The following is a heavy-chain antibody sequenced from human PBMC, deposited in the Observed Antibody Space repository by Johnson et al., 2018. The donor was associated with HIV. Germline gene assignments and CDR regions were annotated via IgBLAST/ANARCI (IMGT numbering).Heavy chain of an antibody. J-gene: IGHJ3*02. CDR3: ANPTGSDAFDI. V-gene: IGHV3-30*02. D-gene: IGHD1-1*01. CDR2: IRYDGSNK. Sequence: QVQLVESGGGVVQPGRSLRLSCAASGFTFDDYGMTWVRQAPGKGLEWVAFIRYDGSNKYYADSVKGRVTISRDDSKNTLFLQLNSLRAEDTAVYYCANPTGSDAFDIWGQGTMVTVSS. CDR1: GFTFDDYG.